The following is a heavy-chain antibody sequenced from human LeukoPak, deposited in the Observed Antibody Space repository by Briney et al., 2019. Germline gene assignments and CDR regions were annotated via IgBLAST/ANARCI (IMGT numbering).Heavy chain of an antibody. Sequence: SETLSLTCTVSGGSISSSSYYCDWIRQPPGRGLEWIGNIYYSGSSYYSPSLKSRVTISVDTSKNQFSLKLSSVTAADTAVYYCARHLGGSSWIDYWGQGTLVTVSS. D-gene: IGHD6-13*01. V-gene: IGHV4-39*01. J-gene: IGHJ4*02. CDR1: GGSISSSSYY. CDR2: IYYSGSS. CDR3: ARHLGGSSWIDY.